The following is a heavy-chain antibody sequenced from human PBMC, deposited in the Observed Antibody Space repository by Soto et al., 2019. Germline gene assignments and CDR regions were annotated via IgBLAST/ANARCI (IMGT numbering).Heavy chain of an antibody. CDR1: GGTFSSYT. J-gene: IGHJ4*02. CDR3: AREGDYSTFDY. Sequence: SVKVSCKASGGTFSSYTISWVRQAPGQGLEWMGRIIPILGIANYAQKFQGRVTITADKSTSTAYMELSSLRSGDTAVYYCAREGDYSTFDYWGQGTLVTVSS. CDR2: IIPILGIA. V-gene: IGHV1-69*04. D-gene: IGHD2-15*01.